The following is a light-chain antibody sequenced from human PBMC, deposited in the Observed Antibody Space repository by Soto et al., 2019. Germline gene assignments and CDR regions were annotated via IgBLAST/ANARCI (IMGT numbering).Light chain of an antibody. CDR3: QQYYSTPYT. CDR2: WAS. CDR1: QRVLYSSHHKNY. J-gene: IGKJ2*01. V-gene: IGKV4-1*01. Sequence: DIVMTQSPDSLAVSLGERATINCKSRQRVLYSSHHKNYLAWYQQKPGQPPKLLIYWASTRESGVPDRFSGSGSGTDFTLTISSLQAEDVAVYYCQQYYSTPYTFGQGTKLEIK.